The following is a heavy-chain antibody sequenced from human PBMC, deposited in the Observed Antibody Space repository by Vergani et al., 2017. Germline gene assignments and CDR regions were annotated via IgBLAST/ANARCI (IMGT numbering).Heavy chain of an antibody. CDR3: AREYSSSSRAVGY. Sequence: QVQLVQSGAEVKKPGASVKVSCKASGYTFTSYGISWVRQAPGQGLEWMGGIIPIFGTANYAQKFQGRVTITADESTSTAYMELSSLRSEDTAVYYCAREYSSSSRAVGYWGQGTLVTVSS. V-gene: IGHV1-69*13. D-gene: IGHD6-6*01. J-gene: IGHJ4*02. CDR1: GYTFTSYG. CDR2: IIPIFGTA.